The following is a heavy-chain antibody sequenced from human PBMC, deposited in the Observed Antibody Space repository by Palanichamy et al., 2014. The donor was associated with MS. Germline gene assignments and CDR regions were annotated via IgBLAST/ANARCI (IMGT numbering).Heavy chain of an antibody. CDR3: ATLMSSSGADH. V-gene: IGHV4-34*01. J-gene: IGHJ4*02. CDR1: GGSFSDYY. Sequence: QVQLQQWGAGLLKPSETLSLTCGAYGGSFSDYYWSWIRQPPGMGLEWIGEINHSGNTNYNPSLKSRVTISVDTSKNQLSLKVSSVTAADTAVYYCATLMSSSGADHWGQGTLVTVSS. CDR2: INHSGNT. D-gene: IGHD6-6*01.